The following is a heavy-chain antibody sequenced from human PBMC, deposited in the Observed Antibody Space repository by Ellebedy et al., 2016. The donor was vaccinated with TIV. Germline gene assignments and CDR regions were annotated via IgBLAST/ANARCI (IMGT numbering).Heavy chain of an antibody. CDR1: GLTFSNFW. Sequence: GGSLRLXXADSGLTFSNFWMNWVRQAPGKGLEWVSYITSSSTNIQYTDSVKDRFTISRDNAKNSLYLQMNSLRAEDTAMYYCASGGRGESLSYWGQGTQVTVSS. D-gene: IGHD2/OR15-2a*01. V-gene: IGHV3-48*01. CDR3: ASGGRGESLSY. J-gene: IGHJ4*02. CDR2: ITSSSTNI.